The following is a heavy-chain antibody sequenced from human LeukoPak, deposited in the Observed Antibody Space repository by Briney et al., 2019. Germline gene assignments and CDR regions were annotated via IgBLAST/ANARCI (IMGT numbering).Heavy chain of an antibody. CDR1: GFTFSSYS. V-gene: IGHV3-7*01. D-gene: IGHD3-22*01. CDR3: ARDRGTWDYYDSRVFHFDTLAY. J-gene: IGHJ4*02. Sequence: GGSLRLSCTASGFTFSSYSMSWVRQAPGKGLEWVANINQDGSEKYYVDSVKGRFTVSRDNAKNSLYLQMNSLRAEDTAVYYCARDRGTWDYYDSRVFHFDTLAYWGQGTLVTVSS. CDR2: INQDGSEK.